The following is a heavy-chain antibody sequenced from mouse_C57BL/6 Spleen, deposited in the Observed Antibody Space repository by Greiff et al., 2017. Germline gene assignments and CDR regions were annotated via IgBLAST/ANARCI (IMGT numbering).Heavy chain of an antibody. CDR3: ARSHYYGSRDAFAY. CDR2: IYPGSGST. D-gene: IGHD1-1*01. J-gene: IGHJ3*01. Sequence: QVQLQQSGAELVKPGASVKMSCKASGYTFTSYWITWVKQRPGQGLEWIGDIYPGSGSTNYNEKFKSKATLTVDTSSSTAYMQLSSLTSEDSAVYYCARSHYYGSRDAFAYWGKGTLVTVSA. CDR1: GYTFTSYW. V-gene: IGHV1-55*01.